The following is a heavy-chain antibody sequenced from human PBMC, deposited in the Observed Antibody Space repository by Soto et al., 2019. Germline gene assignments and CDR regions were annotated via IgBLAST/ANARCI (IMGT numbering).Heavy chain of an antibody. CDR2: IHPAGQPI. Sequence: EVQLVESGGGLVQPGGSLRLSCVASGFTFSSSEMYWVRQAPGKGLEWVSYIHPAGQPIFFADSVKGRLTISRDNAKKSGYLQMNSLRAEDTVVYYCARRGSTWGQGKMVTVSS. J-gene: IGHJ3*01. CDR3: ARRGST. V-gene: IGHV3-48*03. D-gene: IGHD2-2*01. CDR1: GFTFSSSE.